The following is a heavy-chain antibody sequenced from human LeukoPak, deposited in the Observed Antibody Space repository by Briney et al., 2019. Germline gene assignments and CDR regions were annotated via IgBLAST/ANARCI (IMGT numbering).Heavy chain of an antibody. V-gene: IGHV3-7*01. CDR3: ASSYGSALDI. Sequence: GGSLRLSCAGSGITFSDYWMSWVRQAPGKGLEWVANIKQDGGEEVYVDSVKGRFTISTDSAKNSLYLQMNSLRAEDTAVYYCASSYGSALDIWGQGTMVSVSS. J-gene: IGHJ3*02. D-gene: IGHD3-16*01. CDR2: IKQDGGEE. CDR1: GITFSDYW.